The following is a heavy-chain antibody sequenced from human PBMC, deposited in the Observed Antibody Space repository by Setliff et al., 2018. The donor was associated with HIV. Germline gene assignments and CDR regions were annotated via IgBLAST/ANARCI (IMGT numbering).Heavy chain of an antibody. V-gene: IGHV1-46*01. CDR1: GYTFTGHY. D-gene: IGHD1-26*01. CDR3: AREPPRRRGTVAEDY. CDR2: INPSGSIT. Sequence: ASVKVSCKASGYTFTGHYMHWVRQAPGQGLEWMGMINPSGSITNYAQKFQGRLTLTRDTSMSTVYMELNSLKSEDTAIYYCAREPPRRRGTVAEDYWGQGTLVTVSS. J-gene: IGHJ4*02.